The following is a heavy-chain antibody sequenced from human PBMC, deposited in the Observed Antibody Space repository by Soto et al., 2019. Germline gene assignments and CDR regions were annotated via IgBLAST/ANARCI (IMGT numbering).Heavy chain of an antibody. D-gene: IGHD2-2*01. V-gene: IGHV5-51*01. CDR3: ARHGRYCSSTSCYSDY. CDR2: IYPGDSDT. Sequence: GESLKISCKGSGYSFTSYWIGWVRQMPGKGLEWMGIIYPGDSDTRYSPSFQGQVTISADKSISTAYLQWSSLKAPDTAMYYCARHGRYCSSTSCYSDYWGQGTLVTVSS. J-gene: IGHJ4*02. CDR1: GYSFTSYW.